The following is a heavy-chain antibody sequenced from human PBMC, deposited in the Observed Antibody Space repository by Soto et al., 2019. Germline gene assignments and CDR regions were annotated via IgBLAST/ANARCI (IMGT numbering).Heavy chain of an antibody. J-gene: IGHJ1*01. V-gene: IGHV4-38-2*02. CDR2: INHSGST. D-gene: IGHD6-19*01. Sequence: GFGWRRIRQTPRKGLEWIGEINHSGSTYYNPSLKSRVTISVDTSKNQFSLKLSSVTAADTAVYYCVSDPAYSSIRARSAVSAFWGKGT. CDR3: VSDPAYSSIRARSAVSAF. CDR1: GFG.